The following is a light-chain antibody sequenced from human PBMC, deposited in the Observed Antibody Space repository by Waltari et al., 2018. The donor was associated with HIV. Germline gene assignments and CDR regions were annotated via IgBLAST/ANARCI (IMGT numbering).Light chain of an antibody. J-gene: IGKJ3*01. Sequence: DIQMTRSPSSLSASVGDRVTITCRASQSIGVYLNWYRQKQGKAPELLIYAATNLQSGLPSRFSGSGSGTEFTLTISSLQPEDFATYYCQQSFNTPLTFGPGTKVDI. CDR1: QSIGVY. CDR2: AAT. V-gene: IGKV1-39*01. CDR3: QQSFNTPLT.